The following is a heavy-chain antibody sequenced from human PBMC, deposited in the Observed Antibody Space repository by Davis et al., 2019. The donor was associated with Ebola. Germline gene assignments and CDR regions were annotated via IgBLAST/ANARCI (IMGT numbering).Heavy chain of an antibody. CDR3: ARGEMAPNY. V-gene: IGHV1-18*01. J-gene: IGHJ4*02. Sequence: ASVKVSCKGSGYTFTSYGISCVRQAPGQGLEWMGRISAYTGNTDYTPKLQGRVTMTSDTSTKTAYMELRSLRSDDTAVYYCARGEMAPNYWGQGTLVTVSS. CDR1: GYTFTSYG. CDR2: ISAYTGNT. D-gene: IGHD5-24*01.